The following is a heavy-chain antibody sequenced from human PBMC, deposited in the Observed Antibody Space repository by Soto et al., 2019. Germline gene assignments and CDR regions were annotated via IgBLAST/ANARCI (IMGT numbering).Heavy chain of an antibody. CDR1: GYTFTGYY. CDR2: SNPNSGGS. CDR3: ARRGIAVAGTGHALDI. V-gene: IGHV1-2*02. Sequence: QVQLVQSGAEVKKPGASVKVSCKASGYTFTGYYMHWVRQAPGQWLEWMGWSNPNSGGSNYAQKFQGRSPMTRDTAISTDYKELSRLRSDDTAVYSCARRGIAVAGTGHALDIWGQGTMVTVA. D-gene: IGHD6-19*01. J-gene: IGHJ3*02.